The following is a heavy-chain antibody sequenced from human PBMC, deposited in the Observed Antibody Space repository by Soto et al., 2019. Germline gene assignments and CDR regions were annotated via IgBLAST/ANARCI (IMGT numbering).Heavy chain of an antibody. CDR1: GFSLSTSGLG. CDR2: IFWDDDK. D-gene: IGHD6-13*01. Sequence: QITLKESGPPLVKPTQTLTLTCTFSGFSLSTSGLGVAWIRQPPGKTLEWLAVIFWDDDKRYSPSLKSRLTITKDTSKNQVVLTMTNMDPVDTATYYCAHKTATGSIDYWGQGTLVSVSS. CDR3: AHKTATGSIDY. J-gene: IGHJ4*02. V-gene: IGHV2-5*02.